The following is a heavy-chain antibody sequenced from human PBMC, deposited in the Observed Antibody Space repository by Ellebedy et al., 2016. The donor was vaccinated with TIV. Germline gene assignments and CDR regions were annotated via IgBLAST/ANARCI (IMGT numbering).Heavy chain of an antibody. CDR3: AKVPVGFCNRPFCFYLDD. J-gene: IGHJ4*02. Sequence: PGGSLRLSCAASGFTFLSHAMNWVRQAPGKGLEWVSSISSTGYYIYYADSVKGRFTISRDDARNSLFLQMDSLRAEDTAVYYCAKVPVGFCNRPFCFYLDDWGQGTLVTVSS. CDR1: GFTFLSHA. D-gene: IGHD2-2*03. V-gene: IGHV3-21*01. CDR2: ISSTGYYI.